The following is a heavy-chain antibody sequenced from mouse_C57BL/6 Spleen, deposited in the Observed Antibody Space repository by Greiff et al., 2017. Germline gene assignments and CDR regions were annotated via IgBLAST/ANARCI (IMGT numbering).Heavy chain of an antibody. D-gene: IGHD2-2*01. CDR2: IYPGSGNT. CDR3: ARDGGYPFDY. Sequence: VQLQQSGAELVRPGASVKLSCKASGYTFTDYYINWVKQRPGQGLEWIARIYPGSGNTYYNEKFKGKATLTAEKSSSTAYMQLSSLTSEDSAVYFCARDGGYPFDYWGQGTTLTVSS. CDR1: GYTFTDYY. J-gene: IGHJ2*01. V-gene: IGHV1-76*01.